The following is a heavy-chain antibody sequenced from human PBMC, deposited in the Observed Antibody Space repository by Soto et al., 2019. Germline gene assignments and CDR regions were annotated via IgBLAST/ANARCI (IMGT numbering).Heavy chain of an antibody. CDR3: ARQWLDSYSFDY. CDR1: GFTFSSYA. J-gene: IGHJ4*02. Sequence: EVQLVESGGGLVQPGGSLRLSCAASGFTFSSYAMHWVRQAPGKGLEYVSAISSNGGSTYYANSVKGRFTISRDNSKTTLYLQMGSLRAEDMAVYYCARQWLDSYSFDYWVQGTLVTVSS. D-gene: IGHD6-19*01. V-gene: IGHV3-64*01. CDR2: ISSNGGST.